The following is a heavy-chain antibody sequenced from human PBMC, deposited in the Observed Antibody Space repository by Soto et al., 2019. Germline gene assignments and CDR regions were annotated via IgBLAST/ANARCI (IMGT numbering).Heavy chain of an antibody. CDR3: ANVLGDSSGKLY. CDR2: ISYDGSNK. CDR1: GFTFSSYG. J-gene: IGHJ4*02. V-gene: IGHV3-30*18. D-gene: IGHD3-22*01. Sequence: QVQLVESGGGVVQPGRSLRLSCAASGFTFSSYGMHWVRQAPGKGLEWVAVISYDGSNKYYADSVKGRFTISRDNSKSTVYLQTNSMRAEDTAVYSCANVLGDSSGKLYWVQGTLLTVSS.